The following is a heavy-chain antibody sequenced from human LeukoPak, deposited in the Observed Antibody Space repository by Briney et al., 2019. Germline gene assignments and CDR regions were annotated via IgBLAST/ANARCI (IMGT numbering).Heavy chain of an antibody. CDR1: GFTVSSNY. Sequence: GGSLRLSCAASGFTVSSNYMSWVRQAPGKGLEWLSYISSGGQTVCYADSVKGRFTISRDNAKNSLFLQLNSLRAGDTAVYYCVRHRGAWTVHDAFAMWGQGTMVTVAS. V-gene: IGHV3-11*04. CDR3: VRHRGAWTVHDAFAM. D-gene: IGHD4-11*01. CDR2: ISSGGQTV. J-gene: IGHJ3*02.